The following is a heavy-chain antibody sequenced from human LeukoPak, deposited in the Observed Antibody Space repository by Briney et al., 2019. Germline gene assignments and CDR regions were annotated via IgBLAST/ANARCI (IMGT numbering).Heavy chain of an antibody. CDR2: ISGSSSFL. D-gene: IGHD6-19*01. J-gene: IGHJ4*02. Sequence: GGSLRLSCAASGFTFSSYEMNWVRQAPGKGLEWVSSISGSSSFLYYTDSVKGRFTISRDNSKNTLCLQMNSLRAEDTAVYYCATGAVPWYFGYWGQGTLVTVSS. V-gene: IGHV3-21*04. CDR3: ATGAVPWYFGY. CDR1: GFTFSSYE.